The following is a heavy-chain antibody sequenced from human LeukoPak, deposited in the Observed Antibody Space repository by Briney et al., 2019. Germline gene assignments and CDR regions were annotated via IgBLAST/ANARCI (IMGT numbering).Heavy chain of an antibody. V-gene: IGHV4-34*01. J-gene: IGHJ4*02. CDR2: INHSGST. CDR3: ARGRYYGSGRATVGG. CDR1: GGSFGGYY. Sequence: SETLSLTCAVYGGSFGGYYWSWIRQPPGKGLEWIGEINHSGSTNYNPSLKSRVTISVDTSKNQFSLKLSSVTAADTAVYYCARGRYYGSGRATVGGWGQGTLVTVSS. D-gene: IGHD3-10*01.